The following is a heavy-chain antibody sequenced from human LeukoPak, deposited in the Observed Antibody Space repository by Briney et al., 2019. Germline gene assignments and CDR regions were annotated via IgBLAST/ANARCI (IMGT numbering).Heavy chain of an antibody. CDR2: ITGTSDPT. D-gene: IGHD3-10*01. V-gene: IGHV3-23*01. CDR3: AKVLIYGSGIEGQEYYFDY. J-gene: IGHJ4*02. Sequence: GGSLRLSCVASGFTFSHYAMSWVRQAPGKGLEWVSVITGTSDPTYYANSVKGRLTISRDNSKNTVYLQMNSLRAEDTAVYYCAKVLIYGSGIEGQEYYFDYWGRGTRVTVSS. CDR1: GFTFSHYA.